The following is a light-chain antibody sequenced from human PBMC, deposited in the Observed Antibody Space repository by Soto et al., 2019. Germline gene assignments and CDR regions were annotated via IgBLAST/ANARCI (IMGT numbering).Light chain of an antibody. CDR2: DTT. J-gene: IGLJ1*01. V-gene: IGLV7-46*01. CDR3: LLSYNGPYV. Sequence: AVATQEPSMTVFPGGKATRTWGSRTGAVTNGHYPYWCQQKPGPAPRTLIYDTTNRHSWTPARFSGSLLAGKAALTLSGAQTADEDDYYCLLSYNGPYVFETGTKETVL. CDR1: TGAVTNGHY.